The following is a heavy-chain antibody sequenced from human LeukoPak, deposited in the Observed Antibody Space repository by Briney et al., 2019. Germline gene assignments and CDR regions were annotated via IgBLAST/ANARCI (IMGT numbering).Heavy chain of an antibody. V-gene: IGHV3-33*01. CDR3: ARDLLDCSGGTCYTPGMDI. CDR1: GFTFTRYG. J-gene: IGHJ6*02. Sequence: GGSLRLSCVASGFTFTRYGMHWVRQAPGKGLEWVAVIWYDGSAIYYADSVRGRFTLSRDNSKNTLYLQMNSLRAEDTAVYYCARDLLDCSGGTCYTPGMDIWGQGTTVTVSS. D-gene: IGHD2-15*01. CDR2: IWYDGSAI.